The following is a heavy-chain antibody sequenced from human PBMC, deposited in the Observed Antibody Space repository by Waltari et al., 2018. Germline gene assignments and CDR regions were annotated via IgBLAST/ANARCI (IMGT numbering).Heavy chain of an antibody. V-gene: IGHV1-24*01. Sequence: VPLVQSGAEVKKPGASVKVSCKVSGYPLPDLSRPWVRQAPGKGLEWMGGFDPEDGETIYAQKFQGRVTMTEDTSTDTAYMELSSLRSEDTAVYYCATGKPYYYGSGLFDYWGQGTLVTVSS. CDR3: ATGKPYYYGSGLFDY. CDR2: FDPEDGET. D-gene: IGHD3-10*01. J-gene: IGHJ4*02. CDR1: GYPLPDLS.